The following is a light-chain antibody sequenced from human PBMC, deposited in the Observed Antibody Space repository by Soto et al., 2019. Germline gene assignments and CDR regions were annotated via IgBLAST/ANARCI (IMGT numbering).Light chain of an antibody. CDR2: EVN. CDR1: SSDVGGYNY. Sequence: QSALTQPASVSGSPGQSITISCTGTSSDVGGYNYVSWYRQHPGKAPKLMIYEVNNRPSGVSNRFSGSKSGNTASLTISGLQAEDEADYYCSSYTSSSTPYVFGTGTKVTVL. V-gene: IGLV2-14*01. CDR3: SSYTSSSTPYV. J-gene: IGLJ1*01.